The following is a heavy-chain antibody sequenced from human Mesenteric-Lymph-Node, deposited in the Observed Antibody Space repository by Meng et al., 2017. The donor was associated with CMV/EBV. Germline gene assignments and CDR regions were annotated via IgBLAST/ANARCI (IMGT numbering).Heavy chain of an antibody. Sequence: GSLRLSCTVSGGSIGIYYWNWIRQPPGKGLEWIGYIYYSGSTNYNPSLKSRVTTSVDTSKNQFSLKLSSVTAADTAVYYCARFHRVGEAFDIWGQGIMVTVSS. CDR1: GGSIGIYY. CDR3: ARFHRVGEAFDI. V-gene: IGHV4-59*01. J-gene: IGHJ3*02. CDR2: IYYSGST. D-gene: IGHD2-15*01.